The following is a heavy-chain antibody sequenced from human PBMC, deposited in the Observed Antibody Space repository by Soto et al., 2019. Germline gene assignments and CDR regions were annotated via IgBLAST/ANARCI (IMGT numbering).Heavy chain of an antibody. Sequence: GASVKVSCKASGYTFTSYGISWVRQAPGQGLEWMGWISAGNGNTKYSQKFQGRVTITRDTSASTAYMELSSLRSEDTAVYYCARDYEDGSGPLDYWGQGTLVTVSS. J-gene: IGHJ4*02. CDR2: ISAGNGNT. V-gene: IGHV1-18*01. D-gene: IGHD3-10*01. CDR3: ARDYEDGSGPLDY. CDR1: GYTFTSYG.